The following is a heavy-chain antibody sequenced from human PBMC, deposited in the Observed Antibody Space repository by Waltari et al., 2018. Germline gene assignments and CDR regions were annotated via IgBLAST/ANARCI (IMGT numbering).Heavy chain of an antibody. V-gene: IGHV4-34*01. Sequence: QVQLQQWGAGLLKHSETLSLTCAAHGASFSGYELRWLRKPPGKGLEWIGEINHSGSTNYNPSLKSRVTISVDTSKNQFSLKLSSVTAADTAVYYCARLVGATRTDAFDIWGQGTMVTVSS. CDR2: INHSGST. CDR3: ARLVGATRTDAFDI. CDR1: GASFSGYE. D-gene: IGHD1-26*01. J-gene: IGHJ3*02.